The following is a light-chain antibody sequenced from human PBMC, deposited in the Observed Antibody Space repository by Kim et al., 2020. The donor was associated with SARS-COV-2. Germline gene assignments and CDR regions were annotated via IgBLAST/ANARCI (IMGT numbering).Light chain of an antibody. CDR3: QAWASSTNWV. J-gene: IGLJ3*02. CDR1: TLGDKY. Sequence: SYELTQPPSVSVSPGQTASITCSGDTLGDKYACWYQQTPGQSPVLVIYQDSKRPSGIPERFSGSNSGNPATLTISGTQAMDEADYYCQAWASSTNWVFGG. V-gene: IGLV3-1*01. CDR2: QDS.